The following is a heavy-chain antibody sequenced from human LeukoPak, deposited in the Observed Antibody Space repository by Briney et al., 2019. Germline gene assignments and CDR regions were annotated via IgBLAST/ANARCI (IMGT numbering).Heavy chain of an antibody. D-gene: IGHD2-2*01. J-gene: IGHJ4*02. V-gene: IGHV3-66*01. CDR2: IYSGGST. CDR1: GFTVSSNY. Sequence: GGSLRLSCAASGFTVSSNYMSWVRQAPGKGLEWVSVIYSGGSTYYADSVKGRFTISRDNSKNTLYLQMNSLRAEDTAVYYCARDKDVVVPAAIFDYWGQGTLVTVSS. CDR3: ARDKDVVVPAAIFDY.